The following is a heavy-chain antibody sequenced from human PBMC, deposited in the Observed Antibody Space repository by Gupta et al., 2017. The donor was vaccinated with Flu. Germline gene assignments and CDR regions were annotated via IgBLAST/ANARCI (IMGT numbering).Heavy chain of an antibody. Sequence: VQLVESGGGVFQPGWSLRLSCGASGFTFSGSYMHWVRQAPGKGLEWVADSGYDGRNLYYADSVRGRFTISRDYTKDTLYLQMNSLRAEDTDLYYCAILPRDYGDERSFDHWGQGTLVTVSS. V-gene: IGHV3-33*01. D-gene: IGHD4-17*01. CDR1: GFTFSGSY. CDR2: SGYDGRNL. J-gene: IGHJ4*02. CDR3: AILPRDYGDERSFDH.